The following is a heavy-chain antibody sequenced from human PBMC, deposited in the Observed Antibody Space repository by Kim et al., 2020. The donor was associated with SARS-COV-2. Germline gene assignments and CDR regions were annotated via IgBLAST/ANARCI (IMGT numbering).Heavy chain of an antibody. D-gene: IGHD3-10*01. J-gene: IGHJ4*02. CDR2: INPNSGGT. V-gene: IGHV1-2*02. CDR3: ARGSTGRYYSYYFDY. Sequence: ASVKVSCKASGYTFTGYYMHWVRQAPGQGLEWMGWINPNSGGTNYAQKFQGRVTMTRDTSISTAYMELSRLRSDDTAVYYCARGSTGRYYSYYFDYWGQGTLVTVSS. CDR1: GYTFTGYY.